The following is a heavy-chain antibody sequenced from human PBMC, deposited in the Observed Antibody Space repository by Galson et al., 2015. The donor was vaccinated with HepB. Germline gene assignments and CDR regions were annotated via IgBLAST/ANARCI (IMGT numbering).Heavy chain of an antibody. V-gene: IGHV3-53*01. D-gene: IGHD6-6*01. Sequence: SLRLSCAASGFTVSSNYMSWVRQAPGKGLEWVSVIFPGGSTYYADSVKGRFTISRDNSKNTVYLQMNALRADDSAVYYCGRAYSSSGGMHVWGQGTTLTVSS. CDR1: GFTVSSNY. CDR3: GRAYSSSGGMHV. CDR2: IFPGGST. J-gene: IGHJ6*02.